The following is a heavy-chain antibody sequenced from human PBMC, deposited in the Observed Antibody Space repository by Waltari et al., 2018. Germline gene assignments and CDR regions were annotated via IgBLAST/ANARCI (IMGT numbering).Heavy chain of an antibody. D-gene: IGHD1-26*01. V-gene: IGHV3-30*03. CDR2: ISDDGNYI. Sequence: QVQLVESGGGVVQPGRSLRLSCAASGFTFSSYGMHWVRQAAGKGRGWGAVISDDGNYISYADSVKDRFTISRDNSKNTVFLKMNSLKSEETAVYYCARRGWEILRGFDYWGQGTLVTVSS. J-gene: IGHJ4*02. CDR3: ARRGWEILRGFDY. CDR1: GFTFSSYG.